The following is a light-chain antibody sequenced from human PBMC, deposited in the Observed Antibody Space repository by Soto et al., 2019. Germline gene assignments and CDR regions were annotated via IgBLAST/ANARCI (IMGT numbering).Light chain of an antibody. CDR1: TSNIGSNY. V-gene: IGLV1-47*01. CDR2: KNS. CDR3: ISYTSDDVRYV. Sequence: QSVLTQPPSASGTPGQRVTISCSGSTSNIGSNYVYWYEQLPGTAPKLLIYKNSQRPSGVPDRISGSKSGTSASLAISGLRSEDEADYYCISYTSDDVRYVFGTGTKLTVL. J-gene: IGLJ1*01.